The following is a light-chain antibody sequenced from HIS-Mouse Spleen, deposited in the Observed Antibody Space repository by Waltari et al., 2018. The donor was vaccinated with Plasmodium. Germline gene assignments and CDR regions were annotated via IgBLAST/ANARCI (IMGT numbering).Light chain of an antibody. CDR3: GSYAGSYTWV. J-gene: IGLJ3*02. V-gene: IGLV2-11*01. CDR1: SRDVGGYNY. CDR2: DVS. Sequence: QSALTQPRSVSGSPGQSVTISCTGTSRDVGGYNYVSWYQQQPGKAPKLMIYDVSKRPSGVPERFSGSKSGNTASRTIAGVQAEEEADEYGGSYAGSYTWVFGGGTKLTVL.